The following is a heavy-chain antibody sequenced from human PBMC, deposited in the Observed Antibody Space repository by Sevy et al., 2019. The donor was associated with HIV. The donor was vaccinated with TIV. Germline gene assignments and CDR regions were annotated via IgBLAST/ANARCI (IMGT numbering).Heavy chain of an antibody. CDR2: MSYDGGKI. J-gene: IGHJ4*02. CDR1: GFTFSSYA. D-gene: IGHD4-17*01. Sequence: GESLKISCAASGFTFSSYAMEWVRQAPGKGLEWVAFMSYDGGKIYYADSVKGRFTISRDNSKNTLYLQMNSLRDEDTAVYYCAKDRDYGDYGEYFDSWGQGTQVTVSS. V-gene: IGHV3-30*18. CDR3: AKDRDYGDYGEYFDS.